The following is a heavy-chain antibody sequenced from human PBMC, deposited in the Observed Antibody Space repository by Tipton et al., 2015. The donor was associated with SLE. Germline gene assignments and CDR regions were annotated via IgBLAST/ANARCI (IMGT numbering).Heavy chain of an antibody. J-gene: IGHJ6*02. Sequence: SLRLSCAASGFTFSSYAMHWVRQAPGKGLEWVAVISYDGSNKYYADSVKGRFTISRDNSKNTLYLQMNSLRAEDTAVYYCARGTYDFWSGYYYYYYGMDVWGQGTTVTVSS. CDR1: GFTFSSYA. V-gene: IGHV3-30-3*01. D-gene: IGHD3-3*01. CDR2: ISYDGSNK. CDR3: ARGTYDFWSGYYYYYYGMDV.